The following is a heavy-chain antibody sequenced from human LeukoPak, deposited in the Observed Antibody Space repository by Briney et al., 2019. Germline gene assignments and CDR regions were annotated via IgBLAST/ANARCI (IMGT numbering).Heavy chain of an antibody. CDR1: GYTLTELS. D-gene: IGHD3-10*01. V-gene: IGHV1-24*01. Sequence: ASVKVSCKVSGYTLTELSMHWVRQVPGKGLEWMGGFDPGDGETIYAQKFQGRVTMTEDTSTDTAYMELSSLRSEDTAVYYCVSGSYLNFDYWGQGTLVTVSS. CDR3: VSGSYLNFDY. CDR2: FDPGDGET. J-gene: IGHJ4*02.